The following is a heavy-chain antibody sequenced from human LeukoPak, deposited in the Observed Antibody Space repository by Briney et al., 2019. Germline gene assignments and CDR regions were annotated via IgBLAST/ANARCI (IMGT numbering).Heavy chain of an antibody. J-gene: IGHJ4*02. CDR3: AKSRATDFDY. CDR2: ISGDST. V-gene: IGHV3-43*02. CDR1: GFNFDDYA. Sequence: PGGSLRLSCADSGFNFDDYAMHWVRQAQGKGLEWVSLISGDSTYYADSVKGRFTISRDNSKNSLYLQMNSLRTEDTALYYCAKSRATDFDYWGQGTLVTVSS. D-gene: IGHD1-26*01.